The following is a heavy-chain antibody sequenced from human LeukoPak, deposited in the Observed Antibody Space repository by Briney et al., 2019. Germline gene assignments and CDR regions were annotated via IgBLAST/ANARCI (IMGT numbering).Heavy chain of an antibody. CDR3: ARRYNYDGNYEYFDP. V-gene: IGHV1-2*02. CDR1: GYSFIGYY. J-gene: IGHJ5*02. CDR2: INPRSGGT. Sequence: ASVKVSCKASGYSFIGYYMHWVRQAPGQGLEWMGWINPRSGGTDFAQKFQGGVTMTSDTSISTAYMELSSLRSDDTAVYYCARRYNYDGNYEYFDPWGQGTLVTVSS. D-gene: IGHD4-23*01.